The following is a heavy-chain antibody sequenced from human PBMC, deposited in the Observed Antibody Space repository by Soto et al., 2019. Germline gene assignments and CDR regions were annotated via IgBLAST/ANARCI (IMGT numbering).Heavy chain of an antibody. Sequence: QEQLVQSGAEVKKPGSSVKVSCKDSGGLFSSFAISWVRQAPGQGLEWMGGIIPVFGTTNYAQKFQGRVTITADESTNTAYMELSSLRSDDTAMYYCARGGGPYVWFNEFWGQGTQVTVSS. CDR1: GGLFSSFA. CDR3: ARGGGPYVWFNEF. D-gene: IGHD3-16*01. CDR2: IIPVFGTT. J-gene: IGHJ4*02. V-gene: IGHV1-69*01.